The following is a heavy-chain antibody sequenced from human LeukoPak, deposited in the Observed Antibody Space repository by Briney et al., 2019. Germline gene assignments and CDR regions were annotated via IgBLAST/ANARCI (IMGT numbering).Heavy chain of an antibody. V-gene: IGHV3-7*03. CDR2: IKQDGSDK. CDR3: AGGLLEAQGWLQWLGTVYSMDV. Sequence: GGSLRLSCAASGFTFTNYWMHWVRQAPGKGLEWVANIKQDGSDKYYVDSVKGRFTISRDNARNSLYLQMNSLRVDDTAVYYCAGGLLEAQGWLQWLGTVYSMDVWGQGTPVTVSS. CDR1: GFTFTNYW. D-gene: IGHD5-24*01. J-gene: IGHJ6*02.